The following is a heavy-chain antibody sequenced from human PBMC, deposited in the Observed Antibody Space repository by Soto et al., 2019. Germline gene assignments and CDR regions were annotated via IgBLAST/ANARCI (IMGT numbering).Heavy chain of an antibody. V-gene: IGHV4-59*11. CDR2: ISYSGST. CDR1: GGSISGHY. CDR3: ARDVGLQHDTGYYDFWSGKNNWFDP. Sequence: SETLSLTCTVSGGSISGHYWSWIRQPPGKGLQYIGYISYSGSTNYNPSLKSRVTISVDTSNNQFSLRLSSVTAADTAVYYCARDVGLQHDTGYYDFWSGKNNWFDPWGQGILVTAPQ. J-gene: IGHJ5*02. D-gene: IGHD3-3*01.